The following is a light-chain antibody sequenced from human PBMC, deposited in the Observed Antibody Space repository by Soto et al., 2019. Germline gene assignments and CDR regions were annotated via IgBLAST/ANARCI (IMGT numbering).Light chain of an antibody. CDR1: KGITSC. V-gene: IGKV1-12*01. Sequence: IQMTQSPSSRSAFLXDGVRIVCRASKGITSCSGXXQQXXGXPSQXXXYDXSSLQRGVPSRFSGSGSGTDFTLPISNLQPEDFSTYYCQQAASVTITFGQGTRLEIK. CDR3: QQAASVTIT. J-gene: IGKJ5*01. CDR2: DXS.